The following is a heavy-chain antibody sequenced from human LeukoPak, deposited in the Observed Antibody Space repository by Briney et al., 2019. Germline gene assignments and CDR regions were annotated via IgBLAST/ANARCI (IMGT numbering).Heavy chain of an antibody. CDR1: GGSISSGGYY. J-gene: IGHJ2*01. CDR3: ARDIRSGYYYWYFDL. Sequence: SQTLSLTCTVSGGSISSGGYYWSWIRQHPGKGLEWIGYIYYSGSTYYNPSLKSRVTISVDTSKNQFSLKLSSVTAADTAVYYCARDIRSGYYYWYFDLWGRGTLVTVSS. CDR2: IYYSGST. V-gene: IGHV4-31*03. D-gene: IGHD3-22*01.